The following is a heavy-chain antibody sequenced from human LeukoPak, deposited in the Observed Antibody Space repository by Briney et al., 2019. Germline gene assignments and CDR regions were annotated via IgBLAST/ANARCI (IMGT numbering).Heavy chain of an antibody. CDR2: IYYSGST. D-gene: IGHD3-22*01. CDR3: ARHRYYYDSSGNWFDP. CDR1: GGSISSSSYY. Sequence: SETLSLTXTVSGGSISSSSYYWGWIRQPPGKGLEWIGSIYYSGSTYYNPSLKSRVTISVDTSKNQFSLKLSSVTAADTAVYYCARHRYYYDSSGNWFDPWGQGTLVTVSS. V-gene: IGHV4-39*01. J-gene: IGHJ5*02.